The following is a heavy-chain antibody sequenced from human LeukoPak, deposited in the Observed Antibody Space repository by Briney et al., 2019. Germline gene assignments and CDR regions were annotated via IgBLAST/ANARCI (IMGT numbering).Heavy chain of an antibody. V-gene: IGHV4-59*01. CDR2: IYYSGST. Sequence: PSETLSLTCTVSDGSISSYYWSWIRQPPGKGLEWIGYIYYSGSTNYNPSLKSRVTISVDTSKNQFSLKLSSVTAADTAVYYCARGTIFGVVPPYYYYGMDVWGQGTTVTVSS. CDR3: ARGTIFGVVPPYYYYGMDV. CDR1: DGSISSYY. J-gene: IGHJ6*02. D-gene: IGHD3-3*01.